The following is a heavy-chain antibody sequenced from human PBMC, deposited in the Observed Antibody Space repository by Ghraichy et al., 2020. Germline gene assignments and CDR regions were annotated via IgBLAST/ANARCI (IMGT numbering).Heavy chain of an antibody. CDR3: ASEGGQIVGATIGAFDI. CDR2: INPNSGGT. Sequence: ASVKVSCKASGYTFTGYYMHWVRQAPGQGLEWMGWINPNSGGTNYAQKFQGRVTMTRDTSISTAYMELSRLRSDDTAVYYCASEGGQIVGATIGAFDIWGQGTMVTVSS. J-gene: IGHJ3*02. CDR1: GYTFTGYY. D-gene: IGHD1-26*01. V-gene: IGHV1-2*02.